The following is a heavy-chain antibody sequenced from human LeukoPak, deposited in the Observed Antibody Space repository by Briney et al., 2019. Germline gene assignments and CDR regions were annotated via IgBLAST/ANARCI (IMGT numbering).Heavy chain of an antibody. CDR3: ARDSGTTGEVKFDP. CDR2: IYSSGST. J-gene: IGHJ5*02. Sequence: SETLSLTCTVSGGSISSYYWSWIRQPAGKGREGIGRIYSSGSTTYNPSLKRRVTMSVDTSKHQFSLKVTSVTAADTAVYYCARDSGTTGEVKFDPWGQGTLVTVSS. D-gene: IGHD3-10*01. V-gene: IGHV4-4*07. CDR1: GGSISSYY.